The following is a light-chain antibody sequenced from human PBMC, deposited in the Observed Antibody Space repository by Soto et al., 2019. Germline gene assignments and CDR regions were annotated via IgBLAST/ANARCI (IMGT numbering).Light chain of an antibody. Sequence: EVVMRQSPATLSVSPGEGATLSCRASQTVTRNYLAWHQQKPGQTPRLLVYGASSRATGIPDRFSGSGSGTDFTLTISRLEPEDFAVYYCQQHGSSPITSGQGTRLEI. J-gene: IGKJ5*01. V-gene: IGKV3-20*01. CDR3: QQHGSSPIT. CDR1: QTVTRNY. CDR2: GAS.